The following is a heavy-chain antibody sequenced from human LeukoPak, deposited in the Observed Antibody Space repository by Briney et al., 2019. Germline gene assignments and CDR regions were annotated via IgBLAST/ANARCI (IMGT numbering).Heavy chain of an antibody. J-gene: IGHJ3*02. CDR2: ISGYNGNT. Sequence: ASVKVSCKSSGYTFTSYGISWVRQAPGQGLEWMGRISGYNGNTNYAQNLQGRVTMTTDTSTSTAYMELRSLRSDDTAVYYCATLWFGDPGAFDIWGQGTMVTVSS. CDR3: ATLWFGDPGAFDI. D-gene: IGHD3-10*01. V-gene: IGHV1-18*01. CDR1: GYTFTSYG.